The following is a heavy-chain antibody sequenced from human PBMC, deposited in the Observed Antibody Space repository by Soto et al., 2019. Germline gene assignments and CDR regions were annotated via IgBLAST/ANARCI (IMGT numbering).Heavy chain of an antibody. CDR3: ATTLYCSGGSCYSGIMGY. CDR2: ISSSSSYI. D-gene: IGHD2-15*01. Sequence: PGGSLRLSFAASGFTFSSYSMNWVRQAPGKGLEWVSSISSSSSYIYYADSVKGRFTISRDNAKNSLYLQMNSLRAEDTAVYYCATTLYCSGGSCYSGIMGYWGQGT. J-gene: IGHJ4*02. CDR1: GFTFSSYS. V-gene: IGHV3-21*01.